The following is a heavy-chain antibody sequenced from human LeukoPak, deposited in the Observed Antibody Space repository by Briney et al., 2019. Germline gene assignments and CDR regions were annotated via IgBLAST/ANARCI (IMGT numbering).Heavy chain of an antibody. D-gene: IGHD3-9*01. CDR2: IRSKAYGGTT. V-gene: IGHV3-49*04. CDR1: GFTFGDYA. Sequence: GGSLRPSCTASGFTFGDYAMSWVRQAPGKGLEWVGFIRSKAYGGTTEYAASVKGRFTISRDDSKSIAYLQMNSLKTEDTAVYYCTREGYDILTGYFSDYWGQGTLVTVSS. CDR3: TREGYDILTGYFSDY. J-gene: IGHJ4*02.